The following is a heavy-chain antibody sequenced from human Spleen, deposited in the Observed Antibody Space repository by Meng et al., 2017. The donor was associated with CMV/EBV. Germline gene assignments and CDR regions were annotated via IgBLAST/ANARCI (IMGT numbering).Heavy chain of an antibody. Sequence: QVQLQESGPGLVKPSQTLSLTCTVSDGFTTSDDYYWSWIRQPPGKGLEWIGSIHYSGTTYYNPSLKSRIAISLDTSKNQFSLNLNSVTAADAAVYYCARDSPGGYGYFDSWGQGTLVTVSS. CDR3: ARDSPGGYGYFDS. J-gene: IGHJ4*02. CDR2: IHYSGTT. V-gene: IGHV4-30-4*01. D-gene: IGHD5-12*01. CDR1: DGFTTSDDYY.